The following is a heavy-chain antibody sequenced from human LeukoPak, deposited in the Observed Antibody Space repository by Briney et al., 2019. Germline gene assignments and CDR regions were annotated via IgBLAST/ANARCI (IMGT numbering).Heavy chain of an antibody. CDR2: MSNSGGS. D-gene: IGHD4-11*01. V-gene: IGHV4-59*02. CDR3: ARGHSIEPYYYYYYMDV. Sequence: SETLSLTCTGSYDSVSNYYWSGIRQTPEKGLEWIGYMSNSGGSDYGPSLKSRVAMSVDMSKNQFSLKMSYVTAADTGVYYCARGHSIEPYYYYYYMDVWGKGTTVTVSS. J-gene: IGHJ6*03. CDR1: YDSVSNYY.